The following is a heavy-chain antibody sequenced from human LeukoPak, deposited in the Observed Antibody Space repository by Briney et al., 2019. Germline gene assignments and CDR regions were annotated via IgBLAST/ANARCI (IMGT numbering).Heavy chain of an antibody. CDR3: ASGSYDCLWGTYPPFEY. CDR2: MSPTGSV. J-gene: IGHJ4*02. V-gene: IGHV4-4*07. CDR1: PGDISTYS. Sequence: SETLSLTCTVSPGDISTYSWSWVRQPAGRGMEWIGRMSPTGSVDYNPSLKSRVSMSIYGSKHQFSLQLTSVTAADTAVYYCASGSYDCLWGTYPPFEYWGQGTVVLVSS. D-gene: IGHD3-16*02.